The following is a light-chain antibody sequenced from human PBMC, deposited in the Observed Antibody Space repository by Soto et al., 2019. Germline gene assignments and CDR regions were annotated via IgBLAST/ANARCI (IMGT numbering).Light chain of an antibody. CDR2: DAS. CDR3: QQRSNWPPT. J-gene: IGKJ1*01. Sequence: EIVLTQSPATLSLSPGERATLSCRASQSVSSSLAWYQQKPGQAPRLLMYDASNRATGIPARLSGSGSGTDFTLTLSSLEPEDFAVYYCQQRSNWPPTFGQGTKVEIK. V-gene: IGKV3-11*01. CDR1: QSVSSS.